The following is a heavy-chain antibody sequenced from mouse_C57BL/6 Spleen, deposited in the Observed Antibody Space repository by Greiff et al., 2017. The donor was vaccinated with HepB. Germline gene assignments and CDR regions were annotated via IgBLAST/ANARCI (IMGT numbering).Heavy chain of an antibody. CDR1: GYTFTSYW. D-gene: IGHD1-1*01. CDR2: IDTSDSYT. V-gene: IGHV1-50*01. Sequence: QVQLQQPGAELVKPGASVKLSCKASGYTFTSYWMQWVKQRPGQGLEWIGEIDTSDSYTNYNQKFKGKATLTVDTSSSTAYMQLSSLTSEDSAVYYCASFTGYFDVWGTGTTVTVSS. J-gene: IGHJ1*03. CDR3: ASFTGYFDV.